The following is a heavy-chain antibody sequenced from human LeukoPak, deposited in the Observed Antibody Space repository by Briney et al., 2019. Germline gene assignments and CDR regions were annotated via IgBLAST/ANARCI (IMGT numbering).Heavy chain of an antibody. V-gene: IGHV3-48*04. Sequence: GVSLRLSCAASGFTLSSSNTHWVRHARGKGLVWVSYISGGSSTVYYAASVKGRFTISRDNAKISLYLKMNSLSAEHRASYFFASGKGYYYNYWGQGTLVTVSS. CDR3: ASGKGYYYNY. J-gene: IGHJ4*02. D-gene: IGHD3-22*01. CDR2: ISGGSSTV. CDR1: GFTLSSSN.